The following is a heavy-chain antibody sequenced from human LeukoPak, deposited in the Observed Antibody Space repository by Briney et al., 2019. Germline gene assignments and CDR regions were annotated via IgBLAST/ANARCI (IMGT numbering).Heavy chain of an antibody. D-gene: IGHD3-22*01. CDR3: ARGGNYYDSSGYYYFDY. CDR1: GGSISSYY. V-gene: IGHV4-59*01. J-gene: IGHJ4*02. CDR2: TYYSGST. Sequence: PSETLSLTCTVSGGSISSYYWSWIRQPPGKGLEWIGYTYYSGSTNYNPSLKSRVTISVDTSKNQFSLKLSSVTAADTAVYYCARGGNYYDSSGYYYFDYWGQGTLVTVSS.